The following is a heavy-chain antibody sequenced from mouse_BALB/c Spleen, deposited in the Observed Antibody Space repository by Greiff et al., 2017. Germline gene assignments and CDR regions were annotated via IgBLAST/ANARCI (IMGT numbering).Heavy chain of an antibody. CDR3: ARHGYGNSYYYAMDY. V-gene: IGHV5-12-2*01. D-gene: IGHD2-10*02. Sequence: EVQVVESGGGLVQPGGSLKLSCAASGFTFSSYTMSWVRQTPEKRLEWVAYISNGGGSTYYPDTVKGRFTISRDNAKNTLYLQMSSLKSEDTAMYYCARHGYGNSYYYAMDYWGQGTSVTVSS. CDR2: ISNGGGST. J-gene: IGHJ4*01. CDR1: GFTFSSYT.